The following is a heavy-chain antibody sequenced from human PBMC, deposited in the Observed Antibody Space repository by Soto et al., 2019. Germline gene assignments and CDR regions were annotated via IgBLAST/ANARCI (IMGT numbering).Heavy chain of an antibody. D-gene: IGHD3-10*01. Sequence: ASVKVSCEASGYTFTSYDINWVRQATGQGLEWMGWMNPNSGNTGYAQKFQGRVTMTRNTSISTAYMELSSLRSEDTAVYYCARGPSMVRGVIVYYYGMDVWGQGTTVTVSS. J-gene: IGHJ6*02. CDR3: ARGPSMVRGVIVYYYGMDV. V-gene: IGHV1-8*01. CDR2: MNPNSGNT. CDR1: GYTFTSYD.